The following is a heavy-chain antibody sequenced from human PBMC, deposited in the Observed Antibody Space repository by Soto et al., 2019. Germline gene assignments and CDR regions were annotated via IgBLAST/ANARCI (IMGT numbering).Heavy chain of an antibody. D-gene: IGHD1-26*01. CDR1: GFTFTSYY. J-gene: IGHJ4*02. CDR3: AKWGGGGSDY. CDR2: INEDGSER. Sequence: GGSLRLSCAASGFTFTSYYMSWVRQAQGKGLEWVANINEDGSERYYVDSVKGRFTVSRDNAKNSLYLQMNSLRAEDTAIYYCAKWGGGGSDYWGQGSLVTVSP. V-gene: IGHV3-7*01.